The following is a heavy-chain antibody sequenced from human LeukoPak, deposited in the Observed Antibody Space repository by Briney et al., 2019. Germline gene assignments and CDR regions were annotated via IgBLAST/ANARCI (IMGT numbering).Heavy chain of an antibody. CDR3: ARGGRGGSSWYFRYYYYMDV. D-gene: IGHD6-13*01. V-gene: IGHV4-39*01. Sequence: SETLSLTCTVSGGSISSSSYYWGWIRQPPGKGLEWIGCIYYTGSTYYNPSLKSRVTISVDTSKNQFSLKLSSVTAADTAVYYCARGGRGGSSWYFRYYYYMDVWGKGTTVTVSS. CDR2: IYYTGST. J-gene: IGHJ6*03. CDR1: GGSISSSSYY.